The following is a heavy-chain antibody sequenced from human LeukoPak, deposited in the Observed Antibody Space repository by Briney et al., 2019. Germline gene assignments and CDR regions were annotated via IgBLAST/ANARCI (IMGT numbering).Heavy chain of an antibody. CDR2: ISGYGDRI. CDR1: GFAFRSFV. J-gene: IGHJ3*02. V-gene: IGHV3-23*01. D-gene: IGHD1-14*01. CDR3: ARQEPGFDI. Sequence: GGSLGLSCAASGFAFRSFVVSWVRQAPGKGLEGVSSISGYGDRIYYADSVKGRFTISRDNSKNMLYLQMNSLRAEDTAIYYCARQEPGFDIWGQGTMVNVSS.